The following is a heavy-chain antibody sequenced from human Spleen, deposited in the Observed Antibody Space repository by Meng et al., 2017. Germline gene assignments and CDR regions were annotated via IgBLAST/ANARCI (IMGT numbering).Heavy chain of an antibody. CDR3: ARGNRANYFDY. D-gene: IGHD3-10*01. V-gene: IGHV4-34*01. CDR1: GGSFNGYY. J-gene: IGHJ4*02. CDR2: IHHSGNT. Sequence: WGDRLLKPSRTCSLICGFYGGSFNGYYGSWIRQPPGKGLGWIGNIHHSGNTNYKSSLKTRVGLSIDTSKNQFSLKLTSVTAADTAVYCCARGNRANYFDYWGQGTLVTVSS.